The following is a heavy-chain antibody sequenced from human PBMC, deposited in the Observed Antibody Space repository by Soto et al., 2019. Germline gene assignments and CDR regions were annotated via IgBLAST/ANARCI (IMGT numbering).Heavy chain of an antibody. D-gene: IGHD6-25*01. V-gene: IGHV4-59*01. CDR1: GGSISNYY. J-gene: IGHJ5*02. CDR3: ARPHGGSSGWDNWFDP. Sequence: SETLSLTCTVSGGSISNYYWSWFRQPPGKGLEWIGYIYYSGSTNYNPSLKSRVTISVDTSKNQFSLKLNSVTAADTAVYYCARPHGGSSGWDNWFDPWGQGTLVTVSS. CDR2: IYYSGST.